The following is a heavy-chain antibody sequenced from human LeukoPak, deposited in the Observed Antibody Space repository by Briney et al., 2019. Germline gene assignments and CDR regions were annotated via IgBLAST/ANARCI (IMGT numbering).Heavy chain of an antibody. CDR3: AKDGGYSGYLRGYFDY. Sequence: PGGSLRLSCAASGFTFSSYGMSWVRQAPGKGLEWVSAISGSGGSTYYADSVKGRFTISRDNSKNTLYLQMNRLRAEDTAVYYCAKDGGYSGYLRGYFDYWGQGTLVTVSS. CDR2: ISGSGGST. V-gene: IGHV3-23*01. CDR1: GFTFSSYG. J-gene: IGHJ4*02. D-gene: IGHD5-12*01.